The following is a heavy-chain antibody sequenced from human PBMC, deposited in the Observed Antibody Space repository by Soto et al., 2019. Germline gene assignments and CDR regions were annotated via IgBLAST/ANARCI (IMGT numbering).Heavy chain of an antibody. D-gene: IGHD3-9*01. CDR2: IYYSGST. CDR3: ARDNRRLAFDI. V-gene: IGHV4-31*03. Sequence: SETLSLTCTVSGGSISSGGYYWSWIRQHPGKGLEWIGYIYYSGSTYYNPSLKSRVTISVDTSKNQFSLKLSSVTAADTAVYYCARDNRRLAFDIWGQGALVTVSS. CDR1: GGSISSGGYY. J-gene: IGHJ4*02.